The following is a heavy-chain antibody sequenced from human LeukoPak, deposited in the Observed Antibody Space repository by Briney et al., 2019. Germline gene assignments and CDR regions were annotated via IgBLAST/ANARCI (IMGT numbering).Heavy chain of an antibody. CDR1: GFTFDDYA. CDR2: ISWSSGSI. D-gene: IGHD1-26*01. Sequence: GRSLRLSCAASGFTFDDYAMHWVRQAPGKGLEWVSGISWSSGSIGYADSVKGRFTISRDNAKNSLYLQMNSLRAEDMALYYCAKSGAPFIVGATSPFDYWGQGTLVTVSS. V-gene: IGHV3-9*03. CDR3: AKSGAPFIVGATSPFDY. J-gene: IGHJ4*02.